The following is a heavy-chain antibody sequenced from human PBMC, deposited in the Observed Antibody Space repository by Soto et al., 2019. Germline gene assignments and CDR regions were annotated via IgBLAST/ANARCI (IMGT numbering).Heavy chain of an antibody. D-gene: IGHD6-19*01. CDR3: ARNQDSSGWYSSPKVPYWYFDL. Sequence: QVQLQESGPGLVKPSQTLSLTCTVSGGSISSGGYYWSWIRQHPGKGLEWIGYIYYSGSTYYNPSLKKRVNISVDTSKNQFSLKLSSVTAADKAVYYCARNQDSSGWYSSPKVPYWYFDLWGRGTLVTVSS. V-gene: IGHV4-31*03. J-gene: IGHJ2*01. CDR1: GGSISSGGYY. CDR2: IYYSGST.